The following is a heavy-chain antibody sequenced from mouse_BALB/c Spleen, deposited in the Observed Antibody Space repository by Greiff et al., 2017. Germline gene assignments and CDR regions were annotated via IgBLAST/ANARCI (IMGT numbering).Heavy chain of an antibody. D-gene: IGHD2-10*01. CDR2: IDPENGDT. V-gene: IGHV14-4*02. J-gene: IGHJ3*01. CDR1: GFNIKDYY. Sequence: EVQLQQSGAELVRSGASVKLSCTASGFNIKDYYMHWVKQRPEQGLEWIGWIDPENGDTEYAPKFQGKATMTADTSSNTAYLQLSSLTSEDTAVYYCNAAYYGNPAWFAYWGQGTLVTVSA. CDR3: NAAYYGNPAWFAY.